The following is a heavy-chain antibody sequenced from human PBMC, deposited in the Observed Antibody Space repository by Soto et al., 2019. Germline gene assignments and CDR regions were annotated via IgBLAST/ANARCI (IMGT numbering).Heavy chain of an antibody. V-gene: IGHV3-11*06. D-gene: IGHD2-15*01. J-gene: IGHJ5*02. CDR1: GFTLSDYD. CDR2: ISSSSSYT. CDR3: ARVLHCSGGTCYSGWFDP. Sequence: PGGSLRLSCAASGFTLSDYDMSWIRQAPGKGLEWVSYISSSSSYTNYADSVKGRFTISRDNAKNSLYLQMNSLRAEDTAVYYCARVLHCSGGTCYSGWFDPWGQGTLVTVSS.